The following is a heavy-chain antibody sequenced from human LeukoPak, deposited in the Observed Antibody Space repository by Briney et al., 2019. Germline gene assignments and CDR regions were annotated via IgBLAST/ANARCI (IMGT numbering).Heavy chain of an antibody. CDR3: ANYGDYQYFDY. D-gene: IGHD4-17*01. CDR1: GFTFINYG. Sequence: GGSLRLSCAASGFTFINYGMHWVRQAPGKGLEWVAVISYNGTNKYYADSVKGRFTISRDNPKNTLYLQMNSLKTDDTAVYYCANYGDYQYFDYWGQGTPVTVSS. CDR2: ISYNGTNK. V-gene: IGHV3-30*18. J-gene: IGHJ4*02.